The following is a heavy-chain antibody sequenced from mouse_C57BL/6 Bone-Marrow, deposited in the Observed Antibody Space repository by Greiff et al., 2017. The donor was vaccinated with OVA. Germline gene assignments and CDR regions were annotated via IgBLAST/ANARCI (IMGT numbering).Heavy chain of an antibody. J-gene: IGHJ3*01. V-gene: IGHV1-64*01. CDR1: GYTFTSYW. CDR3: AREGDYAWFAY. Sequence: QVQLQQPGAELVKPGASVKLSCKASGYTFTSYWMHWVKQRPGQGLEWIGMIHPNSGSTNYNEKFKSKATLTVDISSSTAYMQLSSLTSEDSAVYYCAREGDYAWFAYWGQGTLVTVSA. D-gene: IGHD2-4*01. CDR2: IHPNSGST.